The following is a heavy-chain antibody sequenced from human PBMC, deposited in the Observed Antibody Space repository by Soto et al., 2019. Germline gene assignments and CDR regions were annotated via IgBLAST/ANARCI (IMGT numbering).Heavy chain of an antibody. CDR2: IKSDGSST. V-gene: IGHV3-74*01. Sequence: EVQLVESGGALVQPGGSLRLSCAASGFTFSSYWMHWVRQAPGKGQVWVSRIKSDGSSTNYADSVEGRFTISRDNAKNTLYLQMNSLTAEDTAVYYCARGYCSSSSCWSFDHWGQGTPVTVSS. CDR3: ARGYCSSSSCWSFDH. J-gene: IGHJ4*02. D-gene: IGHD2-2*01. CDR1: GFTFSSYW.